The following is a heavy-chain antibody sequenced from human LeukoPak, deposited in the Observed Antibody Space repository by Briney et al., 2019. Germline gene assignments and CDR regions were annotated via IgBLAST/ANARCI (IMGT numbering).Heavy chain of an antibody. CDR3: ARDPYCSGTSCYPFDY. D-gene: IGHD2-2*01. J-gene: IGHJ4*02. CDR1: GYSISSGHY. CDR2: IYHSGST. Sequence: SETLSLTCAVSGYSISSGHYWGWIRQPPGKGLEWIGSIYHSGSTYYNPSLKSRVTISVDTSKNQFSLKLSSVTAADTAVYYCARDPYCSGTSCYPFDYWGQGTLVTVSS. V-gene: IGHV4-38-2*02.